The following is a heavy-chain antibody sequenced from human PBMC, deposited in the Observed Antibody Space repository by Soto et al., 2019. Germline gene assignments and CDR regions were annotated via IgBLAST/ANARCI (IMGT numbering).Heavy chain of an antibody. V-gene: IGHV4-31*03. D-gene: IGHD3-3*01. J-gene: IGHJ6*02. CDR1: GGSISSGGYY. Sequence: TLSLTCTVSGGSISSGGYYWSWIRQHPGKGLEWIGYIYYSGSTYYNPSLKSRVTISVDTSKNQFSLKLSSVTAADTAVYYCARSPEGYNGIYYDFWSGSSKPQDYYYYGMDVWGQGTTVTVS. CDR3: ARSPEGYNGIYYDFWSGSSKPQDYYYYGMDV. CDR2: IYYSGST.